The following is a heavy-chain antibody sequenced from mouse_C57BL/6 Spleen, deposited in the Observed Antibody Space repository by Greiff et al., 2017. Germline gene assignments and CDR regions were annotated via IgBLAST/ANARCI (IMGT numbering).Heavy chain of an antibody. CDR1: GYAFSSSW. CDR2: IYPGDGDT. J-gene: IGHJ4*01. D-gene: IGHD2-2*01. V-gene: IGHV1-82*01. Sequence: VQLVESGPELVKPGASVKISCKASGYAFSSSWMNWVKQRPGKGLEWIGRIYPGDGDTNYNGKFKGKATLTADKSSSTAYMQLSSLTSEDSAVYFCASGGPMVTVRRDYYAMDYWGQGTSVTVSS. CDR3: ASGGPMVTVRRDYYAMDY.